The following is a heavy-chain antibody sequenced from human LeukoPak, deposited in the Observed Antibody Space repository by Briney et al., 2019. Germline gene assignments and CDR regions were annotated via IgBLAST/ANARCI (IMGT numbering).Heavy chain of an antibody. CDR1: GFTFSTYS. D-gene: IGHD3-22*01. V-gene: IGHV3-21*01. CDR2: ISSTRIYI. Sequence: GGSLRLSCAASGFTFSTYSMNWVRQAPGKGLEWVSSISSTRIYIYYADSVRGRFTISRDNAKNSLYLQMSSLRAEDTAVYYCARDTRHYYDTSGSIRIEGSQDFDYWGQGTLVTVSS. J-gene: IGHJ4*02. CDR3: ARDTRHYYDTSGSIRIEGSQDFDY.